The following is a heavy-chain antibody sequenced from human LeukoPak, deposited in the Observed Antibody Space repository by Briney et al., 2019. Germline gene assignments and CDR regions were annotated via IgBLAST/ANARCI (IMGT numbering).Heavy chain of an antibody. CDR1: GGSISPYY. V-gene: IGHV4-59*01. CDR3: ARAFYPGYYSYMAV. CDR2: IYYSGST. J-gene: IGHJ6*03. Sequence: KPSQTLSLTCTVSGGSISPYYWSWIRQPPGKGLEWIGYIYYSGSTNYNPSLKSRVTISVDTSKNQFSPKLSSVTAADTAVYYCARAFYPGYYSYMAVWGKGTTVTVSS. D-gene: IGHD3-3*02.